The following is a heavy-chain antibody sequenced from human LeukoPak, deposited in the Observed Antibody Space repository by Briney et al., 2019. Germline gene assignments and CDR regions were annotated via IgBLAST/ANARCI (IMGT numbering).Heavy chain of an antibody. Sequence: GSVKVSCKASGYRFTDSYMHWVRQAPGQGFQWMGWINPRNGDTKYAKMFQGRVTMTTGASISTAYMELSGLRPADTAIYFCVSAYDQWGQGTLVTVSS. V-gene: IGHV1-2*02. CDR1: GYRFTDSY. J-gene: IGHJ5*02. CDR3: VSAYDQ. CDR2: INPRNGDT.